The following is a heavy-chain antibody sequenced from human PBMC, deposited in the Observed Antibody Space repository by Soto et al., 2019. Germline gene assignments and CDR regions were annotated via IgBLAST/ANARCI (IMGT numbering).Heavy chain of an antibody. CDR3: AICIAAAGTCNWFDP. V-gene: IGHV4-31*03. CDR2: IYYSGST. Sequence: QVHLQESGPGLVKPSQTLSLTCTVSGGSISSGGYYWSWIRQHPGKGLEWIGYIYYSGSTYYNPSLKSRVTISVDTSKNQCSLKRSSVTAADTAVYYCAICIAAAGTCNWFDPWGQGTLDTVSS. J-gene: IGHJ5*02. CDR1: GGSISSGGYY. D-gene: IGHD6-13*01.